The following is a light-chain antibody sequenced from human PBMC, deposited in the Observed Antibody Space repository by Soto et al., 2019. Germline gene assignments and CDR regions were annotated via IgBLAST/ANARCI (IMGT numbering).Light chain of an antibody. CDR3: QHRSEWPVS. J-gene: IGKJ5*01. Sequence: EIVLTQSPGTLSLSPGERATLSCRASQSVSSSYLAWYQQKPGQAPRLLIYDASNRATGIPARFSGSGSGTDFTLTISSLEPEDFAVYYCQHRSEWPVSFGQGTRLEIK. CDR2: DAS. V-gene: IGKV3D-20*02. CDR1: QSVSSSY.